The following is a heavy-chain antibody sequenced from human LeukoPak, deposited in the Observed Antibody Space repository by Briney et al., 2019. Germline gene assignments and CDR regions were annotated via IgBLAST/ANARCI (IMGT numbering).Heavy chain of an antibody. CDR1: GYSISTGYY. V-gene: IGHV4-38-2*02. CDR2: IYHSGST. Sequence: SETLSLTFTVSGYSISTGYYWGWIRQPPGKGLEWIGSIYHSGSTYYNPSLKSRVTISVDTSKNQFSLKLSSVIAADTAVYYCARVDWLANHYYYMDVWGKGTTVTVSS. J-gene: IGHJ6*03. CDR3: ARVDWLANHYYYMDV. D-gene: IGHD2-21*01.